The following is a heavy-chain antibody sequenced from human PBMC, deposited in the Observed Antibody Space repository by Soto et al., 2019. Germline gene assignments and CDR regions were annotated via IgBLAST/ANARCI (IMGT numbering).Heavy chain of an antibody. CDR2: ISGYNGKT. V-gene: IGHV1-18*01. J-gene: IGHJ4*02. CDR1: GYTFTIYG. CDR3: ARESWQWLDY. D-gene: IGHD3-22*01. Sequence: QIQLVQSGAEVQKPGASCKVSCKTSGYTFTIYGVNWGRQAPGQGLEWMGWISGYNGKTYYVKKFQGRLSMATDTPTSTADMELKSLRSDDTAGYYRARESWQWLDYWCQGTRVTLSS.